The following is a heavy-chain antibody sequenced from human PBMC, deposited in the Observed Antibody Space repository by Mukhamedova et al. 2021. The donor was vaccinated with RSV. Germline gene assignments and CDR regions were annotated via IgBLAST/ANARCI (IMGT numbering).Heavy chain of an antibody. D-gene: IGHD5-18*01. V-gene: IGHV4-59*01. CDR3: ARTAALPGYSYGYSEY. Sequence: IRQPPGKGLEWIGYIYYSGSTNYNPSLKSRVTISVDTSKNQFSLKLSSVTAADTAVYYCARTAALPGYSYGYSEYWGQGTLVTV. J-gene: IGHJ4*02. CDR2: IYYSGST.